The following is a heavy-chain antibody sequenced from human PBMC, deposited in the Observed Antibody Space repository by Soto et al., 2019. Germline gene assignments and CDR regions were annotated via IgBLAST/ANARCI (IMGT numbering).Heavy chain of an antibody. V-gene: IGHV4-34*01. CDR3: ARVYCSSTSCYFTRGAFDI. CDR2: INHSGST. Sequence: QVQLQQWGAGLLKPSETLSLTCAVYGGSFSGYYWSWIRQPPGKGLEWIGEINHSGSTNYNPSLNSRVTISVDTSKNQFSLKLSSVTAADTAVYYCARVYCSSTSCYFTRGAFDIWGQGTMVTVSS. D-gene: IGHD2-2*01. CDR1: GGSFSGYY. J-gene: IGHJ3*02.